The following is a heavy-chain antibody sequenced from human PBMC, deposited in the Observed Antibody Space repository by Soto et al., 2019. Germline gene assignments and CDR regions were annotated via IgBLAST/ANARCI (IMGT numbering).Heavy chain of an antibody. CDR3: VKLRLELLYLDS. Sequence: EVQLSESGGGLVQPGGSLRLSCAASGFTFNRYGMSWVRQAPGKGLEWVSAISGSGDSTYYADSVKGRFTISSDSSNNTLYLQMNNLKADDTALYFCVKLRLELLYLDSWGLGALVIVSS. D-gene: IGHD1-7*01. CDR2: ISGSGDST. CDR1: GFTFNRYG. J-gene: IGHJ4*02. V-gene: IGHV3-23*01.